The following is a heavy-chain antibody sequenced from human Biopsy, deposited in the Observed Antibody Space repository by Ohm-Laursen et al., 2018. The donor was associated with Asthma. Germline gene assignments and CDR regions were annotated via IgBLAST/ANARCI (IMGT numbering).Heavy chain of an antibody. V-gene: IGHV4-30-4*08. CDR2: IYYSGST. D-gene: IGHD3-22*01. J-gene: IGHJ5*02. Sequence: TLSLTCAVYGGSFSGYYWSWIRQPPGKGPEWIGYIYYSGSTYYNPSLKSRVTISVDTSKNQFSLKLSSVTAADTAVYYCARDLSFYDSSGYYRRWFDPWGRGTLVTVSS. CDR1: GGSFSGYY. CDR3: ARDLSFYDSSGYYRRWFDP.